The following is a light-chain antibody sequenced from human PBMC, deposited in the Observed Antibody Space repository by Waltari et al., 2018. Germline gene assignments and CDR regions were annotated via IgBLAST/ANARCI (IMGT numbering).Light chain of an antibody. Sequence: QTVVTQEPSFSVSPGGTVTLTCGLTSGSVSTNYYPSWYQQTPGQAPRTLIYNTNTRSSGVPDRFSGSILGNKAALTITGAQADDESYYYCVLCFGGGSKWVFGGGTKLTVL. V-gene: IGLV8-61*01. J-gene: IGLJ3*02. CDR2: NTN. CDR3: VLCFGGGSKWV. CDR1: SGSVSTNYY.